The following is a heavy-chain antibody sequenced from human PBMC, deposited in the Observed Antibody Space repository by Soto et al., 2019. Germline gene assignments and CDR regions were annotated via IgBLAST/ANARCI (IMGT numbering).Heavy chain of an antibody. J-gene: IGHJ5*02. Sequence: QVQLVQSGAEVKKPGASVKVSCKASGYTFTSYGISWVRQAPGQGLEWMGWISAYNGNTNYAQKLQGRVTITTDTSTSTAYMELTSLRSEDKAVYYCAGAVADPGYNWFATWGQGTLVTVCS. D-gene: IGHD6-19*01. CDR3: AGAVADPGYNWFAT. CDR2: ISAYNGNT. CDR1: GYTFTSYG. V-gene: IGHV1-18*01.